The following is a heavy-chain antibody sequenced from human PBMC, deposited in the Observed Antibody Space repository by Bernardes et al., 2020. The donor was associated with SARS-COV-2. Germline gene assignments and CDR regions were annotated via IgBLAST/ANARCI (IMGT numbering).Heavy chain of an antibody. D-gene: IGHD3-9*01. CDR2: ISAYNGNT. CDR1: GYTFTSYG. J-gene: IGHJ6*02. V-gene: IGHV1-18*01. Sequence: ASVKVSCKASGYTFTSYGISWVRQAPGQGLEWMGWISAYNGNTNYAQKLQGRVTMTTDTSTSTAYMELRSLRSDDTAVYYCARGTLRYFDWLFRSDTPHGMKVWGQGTTVTGSS. CDR3: ARGTLRYFDWLFRSDTPHGMKV.